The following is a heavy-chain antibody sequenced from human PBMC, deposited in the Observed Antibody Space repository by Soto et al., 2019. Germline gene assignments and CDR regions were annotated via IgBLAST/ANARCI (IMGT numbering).Heavy chain of an antibody. D-gene: IGHD2-8*01. Sequence: GGSLRLSCAASGFTFTDHYMDWVRQAPGKGLEWVRRARNKVNNYIISYAAAVKGRFIISRDDSKDSLYLQMNSLKIEDTAVYFCARLMGTSFGVWGQGTRDSV. CDR1: GFTFTDHY. CDR2: ARNKVNNYII. CDR3: ARLMGTSFGV. V-gene: IGHV3-72*01. J-gene: IGHJ4*02.